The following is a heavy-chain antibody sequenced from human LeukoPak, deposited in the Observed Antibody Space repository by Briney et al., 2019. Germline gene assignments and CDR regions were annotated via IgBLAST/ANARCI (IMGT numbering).Heavy chain of an antibody. V-gene: IGHV4-59*01. CDR3: ARADTAMGNYYYYGMDV. CDR1: GGSISSYY. J-gene: IGHJ6*02. D-gene: IGHD5-18*01. Sequence: SETLSLTCTVSGGSISSYYWSWIRRPPGKGLEWIGYIHYSGSTNYNPSLKSRVTISVDTSKNQFSLKLSSVTAADTAVYYCARADTAMGNYYYYGMDVWGQGTTVTVSS. CDR2: IHYSGST.